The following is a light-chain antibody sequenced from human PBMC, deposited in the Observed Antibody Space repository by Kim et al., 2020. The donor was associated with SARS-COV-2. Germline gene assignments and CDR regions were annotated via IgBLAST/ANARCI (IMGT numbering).Light chain of an antibody. Sequence: ATITCESSQSVLCSSNNRNYLSWHQQKAGQPPRLLIYGASSRRSGVPDRFGGSVSGTDFTLTISSLQAEDVAVYYCQQYYTTPITFGQGTRLEIK. CDR3: QQYYTTPIT. CDR2: GAS. CDR1: QSVLCSSNNRNY. V-gene: IGKV4-1*01. J-gene: IGKJ5*01.